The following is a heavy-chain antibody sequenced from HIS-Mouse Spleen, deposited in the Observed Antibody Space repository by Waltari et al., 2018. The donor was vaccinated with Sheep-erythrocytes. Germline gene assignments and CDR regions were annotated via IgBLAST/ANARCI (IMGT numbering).Heavy chain of an antibody. J-gene: IGHJ4*02. CDR1: GGTFSSYA. CDR2: VIPILGIA. D-gene: IGHD1-26*01. CDR3: AQTGATTPHFDY. Sequence: QVQLVQSGAEVKKPGSSVKVSCKASGGTFSSYAISWLQQAPGQGLEWMGRVIPILGIANYAQKFQGRVTITADKSTSTAYMELSSLRSEDTAVYYCAQTGATTPHFDYWGQGTLVTVSS. V-gene: IGHV1-69*04.